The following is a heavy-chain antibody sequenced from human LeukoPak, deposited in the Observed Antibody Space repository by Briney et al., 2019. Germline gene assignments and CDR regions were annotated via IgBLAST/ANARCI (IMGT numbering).Heavy chain of an antibody. J-gene: IGHJ6*02. Sequence: ASVKVSCKASGYTFTSYGISWVRQAPGQGLEWMGWISAYNGNTNYAQKLQGRVTMTTDTSTSTAYMELRSLRSDDTAVYYCARAGSTSSNYYYCGMDVWGQGTTVTVSS. D-gene: IGHD2-2*01. CDR2: ISAYNGNT. CDR1: GYTFTSYG. V-gene: IGHV1-18*01. CDR3: ARAGSTSSNYYYCGMDV.